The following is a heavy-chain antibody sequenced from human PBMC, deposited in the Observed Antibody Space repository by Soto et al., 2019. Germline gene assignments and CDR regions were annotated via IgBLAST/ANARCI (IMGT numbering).Heavy chain of an antibody. CDR3: ARGDSSPKGNWFDP. CDR1: GGSLSSGGYS. D-gene: IGHD6-13*01. V-gene: IGHV4-30-2*01. Sequence: SEPLSLTWAVSGGSLSSGGYSLSWIRQPPGKGLEWIGYIYHSGSTYYNPSLKSRVTISVDRSKNQFSLKLSSVTAADTAVYYCARGDSSPKGNWFDPWGQGTLVTVSS. CDR2: IYHSGST. J-gene: IGHJ5*02.